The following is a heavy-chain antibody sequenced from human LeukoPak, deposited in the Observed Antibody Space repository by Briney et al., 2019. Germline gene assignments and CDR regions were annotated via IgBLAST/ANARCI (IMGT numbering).Heavy chain of an antibody. V-gene: IGHV3-21*01. CDR3: AKDRYSSSSDKDY. CDR1: GFTFSSYT. CDR2: ISSSSTYM. Sequence: GGSLRLSCAASGFTFSSYTMNWVRQVPGKGLEWVSSISSSSTYMFYADSVKGRFTISRDNSKNTLYLQMNSLRAEDTAVYYCAKDRYSSSSDKDYWGQGTLVTVSS. D-gene: IGHD6-13*01. J-gene: IGHJ4*02.